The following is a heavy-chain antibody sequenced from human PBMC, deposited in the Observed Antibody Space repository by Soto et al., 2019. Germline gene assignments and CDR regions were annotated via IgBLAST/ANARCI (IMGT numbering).Heavy chain of an antibody. V-gene: IGHV3-9*01. CDR1: GFTFDDYA. CDR2: ISWNRGSI. CDR3: AKLNTVSYYFDY. J-gene: IGHJ4*02. D-gene: IGHD4-17*01. Sequence: EVQLVESGGGLVQPGRSLRLSCAASGFTFDDYAMHWVRQAPGKGLEWVSGISWNRGSIGYADSVKGRFTISRDNAKNSLYLQMNSLRAEDTALYYCAKLNTVSYYFDYWGQGTLVTVSS.